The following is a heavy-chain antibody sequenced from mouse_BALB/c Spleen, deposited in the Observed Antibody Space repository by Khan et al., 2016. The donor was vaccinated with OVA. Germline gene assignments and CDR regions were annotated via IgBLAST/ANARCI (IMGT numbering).Heavy chain of an antibody. CDR3: ARPPYFSYTLDY. CDR2: INTYTGEP. V-gene: IGHV9-3-1*01. J-gene: IGHJ4*01. D-gene: IGHD2-10*01. CDR1: GYSFTNYG. Sequence: QIQLVQSGPGLKKPGETVKISCKASGYSFTNYGMNWVKQSPGKALKWMGWINTYTGEPTYADDFKGRFAFSLETSANTAYLQINILKNEDTATYFCARPPYFSYTLDYGGQGTSVTVSS.